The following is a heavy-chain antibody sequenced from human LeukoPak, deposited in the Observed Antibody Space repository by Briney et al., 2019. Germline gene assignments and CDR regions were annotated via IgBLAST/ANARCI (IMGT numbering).Heavy chain of an antibody. CDR3: ARVIAVAGTDR. D-gene: IGHD6-19*01. J-gene: IGHJ5*02. Sequence: RGSLRLSCAASAFTFSTYSMNWVRQAPGKGLEWVSSISTSSSYIYYADSVKGRFTISRDNAKNSLYLQMNSLRAEATAVYYCARVIAVAGTDRWGQGTLVTVSS. V-gene: IGHV3-21*01. CDR1: AFTFSTYS. CDR2: ISTSSSYI.